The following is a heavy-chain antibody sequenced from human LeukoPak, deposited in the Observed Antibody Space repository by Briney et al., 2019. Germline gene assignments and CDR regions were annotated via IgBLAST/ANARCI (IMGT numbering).Heavy chain of an antibody. D-gene: IGHD5-12*01. CDR3: ARSASGYDA. J-gene: IGHJ5*02. CDR1: GFTFSSYS. CDR2: IDDGAGT. V-gene: IGHV3-74*01. Sequence: GGSLRLSCAASGFTFSSYSMNWVRQAPGKGLEWVSRIDDGAGTTYADSVKGRFTISRDNAKNTLYLQMNSLRVEDTAVYYCARSASGYDAWGQGTLVTVSS.